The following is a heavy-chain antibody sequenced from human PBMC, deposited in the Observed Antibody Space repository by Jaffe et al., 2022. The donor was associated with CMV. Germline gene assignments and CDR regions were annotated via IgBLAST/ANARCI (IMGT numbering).Heavy chain of an antibody. J-gene: IGHJ6*03. CDR3: ARGPNWNDREYYMDV. Sequence: QVQLVQSGAEVKKPGASVKVSCKASGYTFTGYYMHWVRQAPGQGLEWMGWINPNSGGTNYAQKFQGWVTMTRDTSISTAYMELSRLRSDDTAVYYCARGPNWNDREYYMDVWGKGTTVTVSS. D-gene: IGHD1-20*01. V-gene: IGHV1-2*04. CDR2: INPNSGGT. CDR1: GYTFTGYY.